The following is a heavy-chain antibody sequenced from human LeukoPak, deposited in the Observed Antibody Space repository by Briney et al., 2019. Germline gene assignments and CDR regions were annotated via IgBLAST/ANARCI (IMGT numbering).Heavy chain of an antibody. Sequence: GGSLRLSCAASGFTFNSYTMTWVRQAPGKGLECVSTISGSGGRTYYADSVKGRFTMSRDNSKNTLFLQMNSLRAEDTAIYYCARGTWERGDYDYTYYYYSYMDVWGKGTTVTVSS. D-gene: IGHD5-12*01. J-gene: IGHJ6*03. V-gene: IGHV3-23*01. CDR3: ARGTWERGDYDYTYYYYSYMDV. CDR2: ISGSGGRT. CDR1: GFTFNSYT.